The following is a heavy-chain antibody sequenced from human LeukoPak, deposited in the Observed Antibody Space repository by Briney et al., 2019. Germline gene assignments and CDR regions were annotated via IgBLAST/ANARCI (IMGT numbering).Heavy chain of an antibody. CDR2: MYYTGST. CDR3: ATQSPGVASDN. CDR1: DCSISDYY. V-gene: IGHV4-59*01. Sequence: SETLSLTCTVSDCSISDYYWSWIRQTPGKGLEWIAYMYYTGSTDYNPSLRSRVTISIDTSKNQFSLKLRSVTAADTAVYYCATQSPGVASDNWGQGTLVTVSS. D-gene: IGHD3-3*01. J-gene: IGHJ4*02.